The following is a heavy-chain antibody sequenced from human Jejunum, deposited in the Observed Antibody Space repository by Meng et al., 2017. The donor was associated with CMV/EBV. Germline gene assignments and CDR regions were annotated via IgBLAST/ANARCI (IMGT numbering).Heavy chain of an antibody. Sequence: STYAMSGVRQAQGKGLDWVSSISAGGGTSGADSVKGRFIISRDNSKNTLYLQMNSLRAEDTAVYYCAKDSDSSTWYGNHYYGMDVWGQGTTVTVSS. CDR2: ISAGGGT. CDR3: AKDSDSSTWYGNHYYGMDV. CDR1: STYA. V-gene: IGHV3-23*01. J-gene: IGHJ6*02. D-gene: IGHD6-13*01.